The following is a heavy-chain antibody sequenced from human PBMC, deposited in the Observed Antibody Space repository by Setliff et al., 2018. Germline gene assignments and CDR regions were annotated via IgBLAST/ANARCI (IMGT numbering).Heavy chain of an antibody. V-gene: IGHV4-61*02. D-gene: IGHD3-10*01. CDR1: GGSISSGTYY. CDR3: AREGEIWFGELLPWGMDV. J-gene: IGHJ6*02. Sequence: LSLTCTVSGGSISSGTYYWSWIRQPAGKGLEWIGRIYTSGSTNYNPSLKSRVTISVDTSKNQFSLKLSSVTAADTAVYYCAREGEIWFGELLPWGMDVWGQGTTVTV. CDR2: IYTSGST.